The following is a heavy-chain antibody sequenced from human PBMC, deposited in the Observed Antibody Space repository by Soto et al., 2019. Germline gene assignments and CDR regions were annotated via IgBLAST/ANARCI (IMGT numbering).Heavy chain of an antibody. CDR3: GRGAIVGAMDV. Sequence: QVQLVQSGAEVKKPGASVKVSCKASGYTFTGYYIHWVRQAPGQGLEWMGWITPNSGRTNYAQKFQGRVTMTTDTSISTAYMDLSRLRSDDTAVYYCGRGAIVGAMDVWCQGTTVTVSS. D-gene: IGHD1-26*01. J-gene: IGHJ6*02. CDR1: GYTFTGYY. V-gene: IGHV1-2*02. CDR2: ITPNSGRT.